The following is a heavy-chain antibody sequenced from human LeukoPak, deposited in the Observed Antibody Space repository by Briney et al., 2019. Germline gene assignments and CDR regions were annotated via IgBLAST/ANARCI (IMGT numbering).Heavy chain of an antibody. D-gene: IGHD2/OR15-2a*01. CDR1: GFTFITYS. Sequence: GGSLRLSCAASGFTFITYSMNWVRQAPGKGLEWVSYISDSSNTKYYADSVKGRFTISRDNANNSLYLQMNSLRDEDTAVYYCARDLFQWALGDYWGQGTLVTVSS. CDR3: ARDLFQWALGDY. V-gene: IGHV3-48*02. J-gene: IGHJ4*02. CDR2: ISDSSNTK.